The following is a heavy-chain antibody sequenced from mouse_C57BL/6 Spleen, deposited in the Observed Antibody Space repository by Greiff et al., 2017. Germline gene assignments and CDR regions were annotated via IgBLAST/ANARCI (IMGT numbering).Heavy chain of an antibody. Sequence: VQLKESGPELVKPGASVKISCKASGYSFTDYNMHWVKQSHGKSLEWIGVINPNYGSTSYNQQFKGKATLTVAQSSSTAYMQLNSLTSEDSAVYCCARGVTTTGGYWGKGTTLTVAS. J-gene: IGHJ2*01. D-gene: IGHD2-2*01. V-gene: IGHV1-39*01. CDR3: ARGVTTTGGY. CDR2: INPNYGST. CDR1: GYSFTDYN.